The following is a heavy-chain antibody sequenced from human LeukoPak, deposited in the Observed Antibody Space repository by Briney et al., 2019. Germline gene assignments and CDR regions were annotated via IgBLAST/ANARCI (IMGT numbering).Heavy chain of an antibody. CDR1: GYTFTSYD. D-gene: IGHD6-13*01. V-gene: IGHV1-8*01. Sequence: GASVKVSCKASGYTFTSYDINWVRQATGQGLEWMGWMNPNSGNTGYVQKFQGRVTMTRNTSISTAYMELSSLRSEDTAVYYCARAIAAAGADYWGQGTLVTVSS. J-gene: IGHJ4*02. CDR3: ARAIAAAGADY. CDR2: MNPNSGNT.